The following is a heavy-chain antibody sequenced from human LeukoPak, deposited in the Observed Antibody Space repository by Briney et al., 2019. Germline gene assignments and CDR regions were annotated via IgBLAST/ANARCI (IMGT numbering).Heavy chain of an antibody. Sequence: GGSLRLSCAASGFTFSSYWMHWVRQAPGKGLVWVSRINSDGSSTSYADSVKGRFTISRDNAKNTLYLQMNSLRAEDTAVYYCAKSYSYGYQGFWDYWGQGTLVTVSS. D-gene: IGHD5-18*01. CDR1: GFTFSSYW. J-gene: IGHJ4*02. CDR2: INSDGSST. CDR3: AKSYSYGYQGFWDY. V-gene: IGHV3-74*01.